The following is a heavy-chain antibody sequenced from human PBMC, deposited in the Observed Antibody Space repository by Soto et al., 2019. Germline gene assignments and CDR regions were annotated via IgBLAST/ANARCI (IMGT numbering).Heavy chain of an antibody. V-gene: IGHV4-31*03. CDR3: ARDGTHHGLDY. J-gene: IGHJ4*02. CDR2: IYYSGST. Sequence: QVQLQESGPGLVKPSQTLSLTCTVSGGSISSGGYYWSWIRQHPGKGLEWIGYIYYSGSTYYTPSLKRXXTXSXXTSKNQFSLNLSSVTAADTAVYYCARDGTHHGLDYWGQGTLVTVSS. CDR1: GGSISSGGYY.